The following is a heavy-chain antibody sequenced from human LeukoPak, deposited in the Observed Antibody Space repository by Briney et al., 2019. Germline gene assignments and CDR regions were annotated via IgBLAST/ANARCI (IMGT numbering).Heavy chain of an antibody. CDR1: GFTFSSYA. Sequence: GGSLRLSCAASGFTFSSYAMSWVRQAPGKGLEWVSAISGSGGSTYYADSVKGRFTISRDNSKNTLYLQMNSLRAEDTAVYYCAKDLEYSSGWYGPYFDYWGQGTLVTVSS. CDR2: ISGSGGST. CDR3: AKDLEYSSGWYGPYFDY. J-gene: IGHJ4*02. D-gene: IGHD6-19*01. V-gene: IGHV3-23*01.